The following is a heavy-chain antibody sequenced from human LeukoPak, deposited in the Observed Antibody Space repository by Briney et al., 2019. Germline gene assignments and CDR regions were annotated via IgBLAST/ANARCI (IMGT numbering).Heavy chain of an antibody. CDR3: ARDRRAAGTDNWFDP. CDR1: GYTFTSYG. V-gene: IGHV1-18*01. D-gene: IGHD6-13*01. Sequence: ASVKVSCKASGYTFTSYGISWVRQAPGQGLEWMGWISAYNGNTNYAQKLQGRVTMTTDTSTSTAYMELRSLRSDDTAVYYCARDRRAAGTDNWFDPWGQGTLVTVSS. CDR2: ISAYNGNT. J-gene: IGHJ5*02.